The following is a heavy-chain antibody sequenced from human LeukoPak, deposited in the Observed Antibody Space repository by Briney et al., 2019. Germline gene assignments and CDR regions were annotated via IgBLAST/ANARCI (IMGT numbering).Heavy chain of an antibody. CDR3: AKDSGVPAAMYAFDI. J-gene: IGHJ3*02. V-gene: IGHV3-30*18. D-gene: IGHD2-2*01. Sequence: GGSLRLSCAASGFTFSSYGMPWVRQAPGKGLEWVAVISYDGSNKHYADSVKGRFTISRDNSKNTLYLQMNSLRAEDTAVYYCAKDSGVPAAMYAFDIWGQGTMVTVSS. CDR2: ISYDGSNK. CDR1: GFTFSSYG.